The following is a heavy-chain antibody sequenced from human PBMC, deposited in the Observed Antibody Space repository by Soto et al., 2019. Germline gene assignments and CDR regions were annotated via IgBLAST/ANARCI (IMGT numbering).Heavy chain of an antibody. V-gene: IGHV1-18*01. Sequence: GASVKVSCKASGYTFTSYGISWVRQAPGQGLEWMGWISAYNGNTNYAQKLQGRVTMTTDTSTSTAYMELRSLRSDDTAVYYCARGYPNVLRYFDWSRFDPWGQGTLVTV. CDR3: ARGYPNVLRYFDWSRFDP. J-gene: IGHJ5*02. CDR1: GYTFTSYG. CDR2: ISAYNGNT. D-gene: IGHD3-9*01.